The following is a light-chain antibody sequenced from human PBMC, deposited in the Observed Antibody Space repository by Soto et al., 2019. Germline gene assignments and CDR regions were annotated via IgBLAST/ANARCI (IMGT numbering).Light chain of an antibody. CDR3: QSYDSSLSGYNYV. CDR2: GNS. Sequence: QSVLTQPPSVSGAPGQRVTISCTGSSSNIGAGYDVHWYQQLPGTAPKLLIYGNSNRPSGVPDRSSGSKSGTSASLAITGLQAEDEADYYCQSYDSSLSGYNYVFGTGTKVTVL. V-gene: IGLV1-40*01. CDR1: SSNIGAGYD. J-gene: IGLJ1*01.